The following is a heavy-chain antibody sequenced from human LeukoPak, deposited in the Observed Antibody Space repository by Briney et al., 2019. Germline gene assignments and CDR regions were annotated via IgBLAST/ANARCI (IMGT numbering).Heavy chain of an antibody. V-gene: IGHV3-30*02. Sequence: GGSLRLSCAASGFTFSSYGMHWVRQAPGKGLEWVAFIRYDGSNKYYADSVKGRFTISRDNSKNTLYLQMNSLRAEDTAVYYCAKDLDKYSSSWDFDYWGQGTLVTVSS. J-gene: IGHJ4*02. D-gene: IGHD6-13*01. CDR1: GFTFSSYG. CDR3: AKDLDKYSSSWDFDY. CDR2: IRYDGSNK.